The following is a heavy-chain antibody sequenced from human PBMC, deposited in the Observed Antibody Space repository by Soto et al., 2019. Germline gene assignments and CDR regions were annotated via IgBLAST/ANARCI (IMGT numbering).Heavy chain of an antibody. CDR2: IYSDNNT. Sequence: EVQLVETGGDLIQPGGSLRLSCAASGFTVSSDSMTWVRQAPGKGLEWISIIYSDNNTDYADSVKGRFSISRDTSKNILYLQRKSLRAEDTAEYYCARHYSAMGVWGQGTTVTVSS. J-gene: IGHJ6*02. CDR1: GFTVSSDS. V-gene: IGHV3-53*02. CDR3: ARHYSAMGV.